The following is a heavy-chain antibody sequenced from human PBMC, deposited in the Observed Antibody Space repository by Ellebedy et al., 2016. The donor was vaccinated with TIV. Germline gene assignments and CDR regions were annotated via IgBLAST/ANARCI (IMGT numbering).Heavy chain of an antibody. CDR2: IYNGYST. D-gene: IGHD3-10*01. Sequence: GESLKISCAASGFTVSFGYMSWVRQAPGKGLEWVSIIYNGYSTYYADSVKGRFIISRDNSTNTLDLQMNSLRAEDTAVYYCARDYNWGQGTLVTVSS. V-gene: IGHV3-53*01. J-gene: IGHJ4*02. CDR3: ARDYN. CDR1: GFTVSFGY.